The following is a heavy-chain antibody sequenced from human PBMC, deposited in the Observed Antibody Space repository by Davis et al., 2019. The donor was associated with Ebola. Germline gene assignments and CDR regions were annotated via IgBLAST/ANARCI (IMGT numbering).Heavy chain of an antibody. CDR1: GFSLTTSGMC. V-gene: IGHV2-70*11. Sequence: SGPTLVKPQQTLTLTCTFSGFSLTTSGMCVNWIRQPPGKALEWLARIDWDDDKYYNTSLKTRLTISKDTSKNQVVLTMTNMDPADTATYYCARTTEVTDYWYFDPWGRGTLVTVSS. J-gene: IGHJ2*01. CDR3: ARTTEVTDYWYFDP. CDR2: IDWDDDK. D-gene: IGHD4-23*01.